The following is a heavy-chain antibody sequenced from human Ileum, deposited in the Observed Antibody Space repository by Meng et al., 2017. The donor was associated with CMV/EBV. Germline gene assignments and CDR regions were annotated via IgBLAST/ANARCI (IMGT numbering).Heavy chain of an antibody. V-gene: IGHV2-5*02. J-gene: IGHJ4*01. CDR3: ARNYYDSGPFQY. D-gene: IGHD3-22*01. Sequence: QITLKDAVPPLAKPTQTLTLTCTFSGFSLSTTGVGVGWIRQPPGKALEWLALIYWDDDKRYSPSLKSRLTITKDTSKNQVVLTMTNMDPVDTATYYCARNYYDSGPFQYWGQGTLVTVSS. CDR2: IYWDDDK. CDR1: GFSLSTTGVG.